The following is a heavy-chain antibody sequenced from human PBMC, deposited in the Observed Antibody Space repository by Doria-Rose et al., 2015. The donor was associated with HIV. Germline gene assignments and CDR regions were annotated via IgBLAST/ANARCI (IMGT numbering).Heavy chain of an antibody. V-gene: IGHV2-26*01. D-gene: IGHD6-13*01. Sequence: QITLKESGPVLVKPTETLTLTCTVSGVSLSSPGMGASWIRQPLGKALEWLANIFSDDERSYKTSLKSRLTISRGTSKSQVVLTMTDMDPADTATYYCARIKSSRWYHKYYFDFWGQGTLVIVSA. CDR2: IFSDDER. J-gene: IGHJ4*02. CDR1: GVSLSSPGMG. CDR3: ARIKSSRWYHKYYFDF.